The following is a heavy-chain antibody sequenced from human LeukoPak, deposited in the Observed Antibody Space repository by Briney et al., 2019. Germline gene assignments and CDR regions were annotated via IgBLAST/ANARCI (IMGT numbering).Heavy chain of an antibody. J-gene: IGHJ6*02. V-gene: IGHV3-30*03. D-gene: IGHD6-19*01. CDR1: GFTFSSYG. Sequence: GRSLRLSCAASGFTFSSYGMHWVRQAPGKGLEWVAVISYDGSNKYYADSVKGRFTISRDNSKNTLYLQMNSLRAEDTAVYYCAMAVAGTRGYYYYGMDVWGQGTTVTVSS. CDR3: AMAVAGTRGYYYYGMDV. CDR2: ISYDGSNK.